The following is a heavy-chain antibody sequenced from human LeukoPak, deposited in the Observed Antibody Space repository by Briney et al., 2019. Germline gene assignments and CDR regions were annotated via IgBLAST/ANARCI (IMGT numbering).Heavy chain of an antibody. D-gene: IGHD6-6*01. J-gene: IGHJ3*01. V-gene: IGHV3-7*03. CDR1: GFTFSGFW. Sequence: GGPLRLSCAVSGFTFSGFWMSWSRQAPGKGLEWVASINSDGSEGYYADVVKGRFTISRGNAKNSLYLQINSLRAEDTAVYYCARSSYSSSSSVWGQGTMVTVSS. CDR3: ARSSYSSSSSV. CDR2: INSDGSEG.